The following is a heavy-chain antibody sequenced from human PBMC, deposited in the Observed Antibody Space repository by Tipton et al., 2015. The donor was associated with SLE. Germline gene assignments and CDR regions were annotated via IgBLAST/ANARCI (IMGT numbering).Heavy chain of an antibody. V-gene: IGHV3-66*01. CDR1: GFTVNTNH. Sequence: SLRLSCAASGFTVNTNHMSWVRQAPGKGLEWVSVVYSGGVTYYADSVKGRFTMSRDNSKTTLYLQMNSLRAEDTAVYYCARKGLLWFRELSGFDPWGQGTLVTVSS. D-gene: IGHD3-10*01. CDR2: VYSGGVT. CDR3: ARKGLLWFRELSGFDP. J-gene: IGHJ5*02.